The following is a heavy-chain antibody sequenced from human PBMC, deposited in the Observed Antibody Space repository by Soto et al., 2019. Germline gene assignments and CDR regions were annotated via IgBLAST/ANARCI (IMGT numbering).Heavy chain of an antibody. CDR1: GFTFSTYS. CDR3: ARPSRDGYNYYFDY. CDR2: ISSSSTTI. J-gene: IGHJ4*02. D-gene: IGHD5-12*01. Sequence: GGSLRLSCAASGFTFSTYSMHWVRQAPGKGLEWVSYISSSSTTIYYADSVKGRFTISRDNAKNSLYLQMNSLRDADTAVYYCARPSRDGYNYYFDYWGQGTLVTVSS. V-gene: IGHV3-48*02.